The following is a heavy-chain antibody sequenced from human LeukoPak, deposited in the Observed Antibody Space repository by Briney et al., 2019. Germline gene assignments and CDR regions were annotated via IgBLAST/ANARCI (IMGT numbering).Heavy chain of an antibody. CDR3: ARDIVLMVYARYYYGMDV. CDR1: GYTFTSYD. V-gene: IGHV1-8*01. J-gene: IGHJ6*02. CDR2: MNPNSGNT. Sequence: GASVKVSCKASGYTFTSYDINWERQATGQGLEWMGWMNPNSGNTGYAQKFQGRVTMTRNTSISTAYMELSSLRSEDTAVYYCARDIVLMVYARYYYGMDVWGQGTTVTVSS. D-gene: IGHD2-8*01.